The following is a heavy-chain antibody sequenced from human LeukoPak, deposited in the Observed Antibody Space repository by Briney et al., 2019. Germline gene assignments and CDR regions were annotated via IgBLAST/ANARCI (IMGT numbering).Heavy chain of an antibody. CDR1: GFTFSDYY. J-gene: IGHJ4*02. Sequence: PGGSLRLSCAASGFTFSDYYMSWIRQAPGKGLEWVSAISGSGGSTYYADSVKGRFTISRDNSKNTLYLQMNSLRAEDTAVYYCAKDRYSYGRIFDYWGQGTLVTVSS. CDR2: ISGSGGST. V-gene: IGHV3-23*01. CDR3: AKDRYSYGRIFDY. D-gene: IGHD5-18*01.